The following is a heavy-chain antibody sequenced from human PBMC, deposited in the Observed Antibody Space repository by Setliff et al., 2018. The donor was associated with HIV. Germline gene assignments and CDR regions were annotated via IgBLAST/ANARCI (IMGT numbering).Heavy chain of an antibody. CDR1: GGTFSSFA. CDR3: ARDHHSGSDWSRLGAFDI. J-gene: IGHJ3*02. CDR2: IVPVFGTT. Sequence: ASVKVSCKASGGTFSSFAINWVRQAPGQGLEWVGGIVPVFGTTSYGHHFQGRVAITADASTSTAYLDLYSLRSEDTAVYYCARDHHSGSDWSRLGAFDIWGQGTVGTVS. D-gene: IGHD1-26*01. V-gene: IGHV1-69*13.